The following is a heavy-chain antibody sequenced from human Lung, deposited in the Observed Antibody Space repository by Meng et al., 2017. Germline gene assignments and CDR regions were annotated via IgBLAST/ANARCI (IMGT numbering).Heavy chain of an antibody. CDR1: GHTFTIYG. Sequence: VPVVTSGDDVKKAGATVQVSCKASGHTFTIYGISGVRQAPGQGLEWMGWISAYNGNTNYAQKLQGRVTMTTDTSTSTAYMELRSLRSDDTAVYYCATEHYGSGKIFDYWGQGTLVTVSS. J-gene: IGHJ4*02. CDR3: ATEHYGSGKIFDY. CDR2: ISAYNGNT. V-gene: IGHV1-18*01. D-gene: IGHD3-10*01.